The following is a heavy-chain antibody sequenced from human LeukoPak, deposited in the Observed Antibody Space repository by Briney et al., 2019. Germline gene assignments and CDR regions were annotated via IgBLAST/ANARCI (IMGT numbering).Heavy chain of an antibody. J-gene: IGHJ4*02. Sequence: ASVKVPCKACGGTFRSYAISWVRQAPGQGLEWMGGIIPIFGTANYAQKFQGRVTITADESTSTAYMELSSLRSEDTAVYYWARSYYDFWSGGFDYWGQGTLVTVSS. CDR3: ARSYYDFWSGGFDY. CDR1: GGTFRSYA. CDR2: IIPIFGTA. V-gene: IGHV1-69*13. D-gene: IGHD3-3*01.